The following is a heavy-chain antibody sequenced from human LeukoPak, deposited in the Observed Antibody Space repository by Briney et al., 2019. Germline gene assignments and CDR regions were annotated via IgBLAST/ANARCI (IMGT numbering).Heavy chain of an antibody. J-gene: IGHJ4*02. CDR1: GFTFSSYS. V-gene: IGHV3-21*01. D-gene: IGHD3-22*01. CDR2: ISSSSSYI. Sequence: GGSLRLSCAASGFTFSSYSMNWVRQAPGKGLGWVSSISSSSSYIYYADSVKGRFTISRDNAKNSLYLQMNSLRAEDTAVYYCARDQEYYYDSSGPYALDYWGQGTLVTVSS. CDR3: ARDQEYYYDSSGPYALDY.